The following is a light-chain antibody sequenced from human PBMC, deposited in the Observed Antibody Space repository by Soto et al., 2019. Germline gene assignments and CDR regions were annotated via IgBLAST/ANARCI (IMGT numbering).Light chain of an antibody. V-gene: IGKV1-27*01. CDR1: QNIENY. J-gene: IGKJ1*01. CDR2: AAS. Sequence: DIQMTQSPSSLSASVGDSVTITCRASQNIENYLAWYQQKPGKVPKLPIYAASTLQSGVPSRFSGSGSGTDFTLTISSLQPEDVATYYCQKYNSAPQTFGQGTKVDIK. CDR3: QKYNSAPQT.